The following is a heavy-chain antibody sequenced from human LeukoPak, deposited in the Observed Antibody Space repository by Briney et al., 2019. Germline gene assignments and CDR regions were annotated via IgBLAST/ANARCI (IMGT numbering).Heavy chain of an antibody. V-gene: IGHV4-34*01. D-gene: IGHD2-15*01. CDR1: GGSFSGYY. Sequence: PSETLSLTCAVYGGSFSGYYWNWIRQSPGKGLEWIGEINHSGTTNYIASLKSPATISVDTSKKQFYLKLSSVTAADTAVYYCARFPCSGDSCYSGIRAFDIWGQGTMVTVS. CDR3: ARFPCSGDSCYSGIRAFDI. J-gene: IGHJ3*02. CDR2: INHSGTT.